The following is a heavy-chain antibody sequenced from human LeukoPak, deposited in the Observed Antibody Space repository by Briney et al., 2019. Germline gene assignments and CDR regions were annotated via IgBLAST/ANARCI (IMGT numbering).Heavy chain of an antibody. CDR1: GFTVSRSY. CDR3: ARGFGVVIMNY. V-gene: IGHV3-53*01. D-gene: IGHD3-3*01. CDR2: IYTSGNT. Sequence: GSLRLSCAASGFTVSRSYISWVRQAPGKGLEWVSVIYTSGNTYYADSVKGRFTISRDNSKNTLYLQMNSLRAEDTAVYYCARGFGVVIMNYWGQGTLVTVSS. J-gene: IGHJ4*02.